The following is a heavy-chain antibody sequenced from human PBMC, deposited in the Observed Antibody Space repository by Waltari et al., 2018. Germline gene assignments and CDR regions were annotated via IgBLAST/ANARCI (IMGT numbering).Heavy chain of an antibody. V-gene: IGHV4-38-2*01. J-gene: IGHJ5*02. CDR2: IYDSGST. CDR3: ARKEGRGQLSWFDP. Sequence: QVQLQESGPGLVKPSETLSLTCAVSGYSISSGYYWGWIRQPPGKGLEWIGSIYDSGSTYYNPSLKSRVTISVDTSKNQFSLKLSSVTAADTAVYYCARKEGRGQLSWFDPWGQGTLVTVSS. D-gene: IGHD6-13*01. CDR1: GYSISSGYY.